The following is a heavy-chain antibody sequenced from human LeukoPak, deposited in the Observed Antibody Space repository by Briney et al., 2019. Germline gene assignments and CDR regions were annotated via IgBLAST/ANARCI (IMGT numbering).Heavy chain of an antibody. J-gene: IGHJ4*02. CDR1: GFTVITND. Sequence: GGALNLPFAASGFTVITNDMTWGRQAPGKGREWGSVLYSDGNTKYADSVQGRFTISRDNSKNTLYLEMNSLSPDDTAVYYCARGVEPLAANTLAYWGQGTLVTVSS. V-gene: IGHV3-53*01. D-gene: IGHD1-14*01. CDR2: LYSDGNT. CDR3: ARGVEPLAANTLAY.